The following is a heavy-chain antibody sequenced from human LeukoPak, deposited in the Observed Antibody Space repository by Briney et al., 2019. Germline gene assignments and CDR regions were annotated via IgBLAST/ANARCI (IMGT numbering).Heavy chain of an antibody. CDR3: ARENYSSSWYYFDY. V-gene: IGHV4-31*03. Sequence: SETLSLTCTVSGGSLSSGGYFWSWIRQHPGKGLEWIGNIFYSGSTYYNPSLKSRITISVDTSKNQFSLKLSSVTAADTAVYYCARENYSSSWYYFDYWGQGTLVTVSS. CDR2: IFYSGST. J-gene: IGHJ4*02. CDR1: GGSLSSGGYF. D-gene: IGHD6-13*01.